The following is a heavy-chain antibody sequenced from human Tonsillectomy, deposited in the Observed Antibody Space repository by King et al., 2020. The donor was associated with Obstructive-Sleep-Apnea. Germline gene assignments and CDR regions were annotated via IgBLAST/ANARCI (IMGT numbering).Heavy chain of an antibody. CDR3: AKDRARGDDVWGCHRPYYFDY. J-gene: IGHJ4*02. CDR1: GFTFDDYS. Sequence: VQLVESGGVVVQPGGSLRLSCAASGFTFDDYSMHWLRQAPGKGLEWVSLITWDGDSAYYADSVKGRFTISRDNSKNSLYLQMNSLRTEDTALYYCAKDRARGDDVWGCHRPYYFDYWGQGTLVTVSS. V-gene: IGHV3-43*01. CDR2: ITWDGDSA. D-gene: IGHD3-16*02.